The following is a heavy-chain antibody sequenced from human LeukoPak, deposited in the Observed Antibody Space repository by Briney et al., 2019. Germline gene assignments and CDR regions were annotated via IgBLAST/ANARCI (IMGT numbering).Heavy chain of an antibody. D-gene: IGHD3-9*01. CDR1: GSSFSPYW. J-gene: IGHJ5*02. Sequence: GGSLTLSCAASGSSFSPYWMSWVRQGAGKGLDRVASINPDGSGTSYVDSVKGRFTISRDNATNCLYLQMNSLRAEDTALYYCAKDSGYDILTGYPETWGQGTLVTVSS. CDR2: INPDGSGT. V-gene: IGHV3-7*03. CDR3: AKDSGYDILTGYPET.